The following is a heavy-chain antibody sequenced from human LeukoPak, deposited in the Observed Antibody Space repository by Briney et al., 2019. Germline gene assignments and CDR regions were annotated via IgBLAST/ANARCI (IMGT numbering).Heavy chain of an antibody. CDR3: ARDQVPLRPFYWFDP. Sequence: ASVKVSCKASGGTFSSYAISWVRQAPGQGLEWMGGIIPIFGTANYAQKFQGRVTITADESTSTAYMELSSLRSEDTAVYYCARDQVPLRPFYWFDPWGQGTLVTVSS. D-gene: IGHD6-6*01. V-gene: IGHV1-69*13. J-gene: IGHJ5*02. CDR1: GGTFSSYA. CDR2: IIPIFGTA.